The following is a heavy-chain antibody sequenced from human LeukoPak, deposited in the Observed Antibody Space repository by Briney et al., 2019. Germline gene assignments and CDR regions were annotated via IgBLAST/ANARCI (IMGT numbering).Heavy chain of an antibody. D-gene: IGHD3-22*01. V-gene: IGHV3-49*03. Sequence: GGSLRLSCTASGFTFGDYAMSWFRQAPGKGLEWVGFIRSKAYGGTTEYAASVKGRFTISRDDSKSIAYLQMNSLKTEDTAVYYCTRGGGYDSSGYHFDYWGQGTLVTVSS. J-gene: IGHJ4*02. CDR2: IRSKAYGGTT. CDR3: TRGGGYDSSGYHFDY. CDR1: GFTFGDYA.